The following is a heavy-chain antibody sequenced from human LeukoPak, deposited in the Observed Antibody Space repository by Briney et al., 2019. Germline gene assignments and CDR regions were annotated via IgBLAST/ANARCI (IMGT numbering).Heavy chain of an antibody. CDR1: GGSFSGYY. J-gene: IGHJ4*02. D-gene: IGHD3-9*01. Sequence: PSETLSLTCAVYGGSFSGYYWSWIRQPPGKGLEWIGEINHSGNTNSNPSLKSRVTMSVDTSKNLFSLKLSSVTTTDTAMYYCARAGRGYDILTGYYMGGVDYWGQGTLVTVSS. V-gene: IGHV4-34*01. CDR2: INHSGNT. CDR3: ARAGRGYDILTGYYMGGVDY.